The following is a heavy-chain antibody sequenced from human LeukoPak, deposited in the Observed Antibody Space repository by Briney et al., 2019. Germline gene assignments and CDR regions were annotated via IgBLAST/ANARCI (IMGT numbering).Heavy chain of an antibody. Sequence: PGGSLRLSCAASGFIFSSYWMSWVRQAPGKGLEWVANIKQDGSEQYYVDSVKGRFTISRDNAKNSLYLQMNSLRAEDTAVYYCARAVNYYGSGSCDYWGQGTLVTVSS. CDR3: ARAVNYYGSGSCDY. J-gene: IGHJ4*02. CDR1: GFIFSSYW. D-gene: IGHD3-10*01. CDR2: IKQDGSEQ. V-gene: IGHV3-7*01.